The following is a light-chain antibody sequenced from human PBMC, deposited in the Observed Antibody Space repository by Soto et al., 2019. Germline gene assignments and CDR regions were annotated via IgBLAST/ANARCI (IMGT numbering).Light chain of an antibody. CDR1: SSDVGGYNY. CDR2: DVT. Sequence: QSVLTQPASVSGSPGQSITISCTGTSSDVGGYNYVFWYQHPPGKAPKLMIYDVTNRPSGVSNRFSGSKSGNTASLTISGLQAEDEADYYCTSNTSSSTYVFGTGTKVTVL. CDR3: TSNTSSSTYV. V-gene: IGLV2-14*03. J-gene: IGLJ1*01.